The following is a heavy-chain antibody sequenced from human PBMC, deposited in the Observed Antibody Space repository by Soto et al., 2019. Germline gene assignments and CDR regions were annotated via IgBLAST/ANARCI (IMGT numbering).Heavy chain of an antibody. Sequence: SETLSLTCPVSGGSISSYYWSWIRQPAGKGLEWIGRIYTSGSTNYNPSLKSRVTMSVDTSKNQFSLKLSSVTAADTAVYYCARQIENYDSSGPNDAFDIWGQGTMVTVSS. V-gene: IGHV4-4*07. CDR2: IYTSGST. D-gene: IGHD3-22*01. CDR1: GGSISSYY. CDR3: ARQIENYDSSGPNDAFDI. J-gene: IGHJ3*02.